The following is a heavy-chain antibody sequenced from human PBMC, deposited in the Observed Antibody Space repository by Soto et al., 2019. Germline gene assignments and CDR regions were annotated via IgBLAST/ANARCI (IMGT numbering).Heavy chain of an antibody. CDR3: AGGHYDLIDP. V-gene: IGHV1-2*02. CDR2: INPNSGGT. D-gene: IGHD3-3*01. Sequence: ASVKVSCKASGCTFTGYYMPWVRQAPLQGPEWVGWINPNSGGTNYAQKFQGRVTMTRDTSISTAYMEMSRLRSDDTAVYYSAGGHYDLIDPWGQGTLVTVSS. J-gene: IGHJ5*02. CDR1: GCTFTGYY.